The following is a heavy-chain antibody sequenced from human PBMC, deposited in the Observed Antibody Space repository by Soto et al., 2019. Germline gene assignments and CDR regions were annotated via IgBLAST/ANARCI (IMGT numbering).Heavy chain of an antibody. D-gene: IGHD2-15*01. CDR1: GFTFSSYA. CDR3: AKDFSAYGGNP. CDR2: ISGGST. J-gene: IGHJ5*02. V-gene: IGHV3-23*01. Sequence: GGSLRLSCAASGFTFSSYAMSWVRQAPGKGLEWVSAISGGSTYYADSVKGRFTISRDNSKNTLYLQMNSLRAEDTAVYYCAKDFSAYGGNPWGQGTLVTVSS.